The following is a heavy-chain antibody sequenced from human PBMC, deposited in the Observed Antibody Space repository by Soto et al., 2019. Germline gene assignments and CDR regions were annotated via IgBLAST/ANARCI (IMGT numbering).Heavy chain of an antibody. V-gene: IGHV3-30*03. CDR1: GFTFSSYG. Sequence: QVQLVESGGGVVQPGRSLRLSCAASGFTFSSYGMHWARQAPGEGLEWVAVISYDGNRKYYADSVKGRFTISRDFSKKTVDLNRNSLRVEDTAVYFCARKGYGGRWSLDYWGQGSLVTVSS. CDR3: ARKGYGGRWSLDY. J-gene: IGHJ4*02. CDR2: ISYDGNRK. D-gene: IGHD6-13*01.